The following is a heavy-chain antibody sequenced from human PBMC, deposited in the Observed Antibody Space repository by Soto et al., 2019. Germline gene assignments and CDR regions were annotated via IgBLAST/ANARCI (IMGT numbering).Heavy chain of an antibody. V-gene: IGHV4-39*01. D-gene: IGHD5-12*01. CDR2: IYYSGST. Sequence: SETLSLTCTVSGGSISSSSYYWGWIRQPPGKGLEWIGSIYYSGSTYYNPSLKSRVTISVDTSKNQFSLKLSSVTAADTAVYYCARPFGYSGYARFDPWGQGTLVTVSS. CDR3: ARPFGYSGYARFDP. CDR1: GGSISSSSYY. J-gene: IGHJ5*02.